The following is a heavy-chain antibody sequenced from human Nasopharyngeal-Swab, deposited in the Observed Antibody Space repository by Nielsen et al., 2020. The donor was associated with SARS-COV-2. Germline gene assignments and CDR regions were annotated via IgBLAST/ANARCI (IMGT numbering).Heavy chain of an antibody. Sequence: SVKVSCKASGGTFSSYAISWVRQAPGQGLEWMGGIIPIFGTANYAQKFQGRVTITADESTGTAYMELSSLRSEDTAVYYCARGGYSRPADYYYGMDVWGQGTTVTVSS. J-gene: IGHJ6*02. D-gene: IGHD5-18*01. CDR3: ARGGYSRPADYYYGMDV. CDR2: IIPIFGTA. CDR1: GGTFSSYA. V-gene: IGHV1-69*13.